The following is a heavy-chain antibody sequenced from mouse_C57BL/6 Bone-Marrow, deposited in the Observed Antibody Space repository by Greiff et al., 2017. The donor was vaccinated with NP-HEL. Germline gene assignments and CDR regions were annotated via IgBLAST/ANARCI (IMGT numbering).Heavy chain of an antibody. CDR2: IWSGGST. CDR1: GFSLTSYG. J-gene: IGHJ1*03. D-gene: IGHD2-5*01. CDR3: ATKGYSNIWYFDV. Sequence: QVQLQQSGPGLVQPSQSLSITCTVSGFSLTSYGVHWVRQSPGKGLEWLGVIWSGGSTDYNAAFIYRLSISKDNSKSQVFFKMNSLQADDTAIYYCATKGYSNIWYFDVWGTGTTVTVSS. V-gene: IGHV2-2*01.